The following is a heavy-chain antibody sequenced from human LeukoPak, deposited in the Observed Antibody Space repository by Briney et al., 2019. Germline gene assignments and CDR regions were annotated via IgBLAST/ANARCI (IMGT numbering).Heavy chain of an antibody. CDR3: AREPGIAALYYYYGMDV. V-gene: IGHV4-39*06. CDR1: GGSISSSSYY. J-gene: IGHJ6*02. Sequence: SETLSLTCTVSGGSISSSSYYWGWIRQPPGKGLEWIGSIYYSGSTYYNPSLKSRVTISVDTSKNQFPLKLSSVTAADTAVYYCAREPGIAALYYYYGMDVWGQGTTVTVSS. D-gene: IGHD6-13*01. CDR2: IYYSGST.